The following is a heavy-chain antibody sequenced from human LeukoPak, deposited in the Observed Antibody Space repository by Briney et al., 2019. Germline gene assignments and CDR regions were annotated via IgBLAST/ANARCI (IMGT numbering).Heavy chain of an antibody. Sequence: PGGSLRLSCAASGFTFSSYAMHWVRQAPGKGLEWVAVISYDGSNKYYADSVKGRFTISRDNSKNTLYLQMNSLRAEDTAVYYCARRGSGWLDYWGQGTLVTVSS. CDR3: ARRGSGWLDY. D-gene: IGHD6-19*01. V-gene: IGHV3-30-3*01. CDR2: ISYDGSNK. J-gene: IGHJ4*02. CDR1: GFTFSSYA.